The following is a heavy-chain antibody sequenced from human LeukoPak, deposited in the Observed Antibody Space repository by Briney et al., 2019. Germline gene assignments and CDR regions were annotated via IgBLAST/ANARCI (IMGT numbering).Heavy chain of an antibody. V-gene: IGHV3-43*02. J-gene: IGHJ5*02. CDR2: ISGDGDNT. CDR1: GFTLDDYA. CDR3: AKGVRSGTYYNCFDP. Sequence: GGPLRLSCVASGFTLDDYALHWVRQAPGKGLEWISLISGDGDNTYYADSVKGRFTISRDNSENSLYLQMSSLRAEDTALYYCAKGVRSGTYYNCFDPWGQGTLVTVSS. D-gene: IGHD1-26*01.